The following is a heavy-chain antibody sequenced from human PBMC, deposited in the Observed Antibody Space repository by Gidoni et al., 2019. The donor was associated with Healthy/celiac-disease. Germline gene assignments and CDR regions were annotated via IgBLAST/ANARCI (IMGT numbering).Heavy chain of an antibody. CDR2: ISAYNGNT. V-gene: IGHV1-18*01. D-gene: IGHD3-22*01. CDR1: GYTVTSYG. Sequence: QVQLVQSGAEEKKPGAAVKVSCKASGYTVTSYGSSWVRQAPGQGLGWMGWISAYNGNTTYAQKLQGSVTMTTDTSTSTAYMELRSLRSDDTAVYYCARGGLSSSGYYFYYYGMDVWGQGTTVTVSS. CDR3: ARGGLSSSGYYFYYYGMDV. J-gene: IGHJ6*02.